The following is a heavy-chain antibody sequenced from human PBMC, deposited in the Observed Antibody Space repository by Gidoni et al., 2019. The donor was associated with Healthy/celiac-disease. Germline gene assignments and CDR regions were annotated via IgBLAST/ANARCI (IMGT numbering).Heavy chain of an antibody. Sequence: QVPLVQSGAEGKKTGGTAKVSCKASGDTVTGYYMNWVRQATGQGLWWMGWINPNSSGTNYAQKFQGRVTMARDTSISTAYMELSRLRSDDTAVYYCARVRAVAGPFFDYWGQGTLVTVSS. D-gene: IGHD6-19*01. J-gene: IGHJ4*02. CDR1: GDTVTGYY. CDR3: ARVRAVAGPFFDY. CDR2: INPNSSGT. V-gene: IGHV1-2*02.